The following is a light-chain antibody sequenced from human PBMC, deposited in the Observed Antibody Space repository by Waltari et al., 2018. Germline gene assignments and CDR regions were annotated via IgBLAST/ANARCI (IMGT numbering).Light chain of an antibody. Sequence: EIVLTQSPDFQSVTPEEKVTITCRASQSIGSRLHWFQQKPNKSPKLLIKYASQSISGVPSTFSGSGSGTDFTLTINSLEAEDAAVYYCHQIASLPRTFGPGTKVEIK. CDR2: YAS. J-gene: IGKJ1*01. CDR3: HQIASLPRT. CDR1: QSIGSR. V-gene: IGKV6D-21*02.